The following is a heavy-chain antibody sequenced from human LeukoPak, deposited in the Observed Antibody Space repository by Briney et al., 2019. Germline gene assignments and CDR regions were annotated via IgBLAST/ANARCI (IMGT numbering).Heavy chain of an antibody. D-gene: IGHD5-18*01. CDR3: AKGVDTAMGPDY. J-gene: IGHJ4*02. CDR1: VFTFDDYA. Sequence: PGGSLRLSCAASVFTFDDYAMHWVRQAPGKGLEWVSLISGDGGSTYYADSVKGRFTISRDNSKNSLYLQMNSLRTEDTALYYCAKGVDTAMGPDYWGQGTLVTVSS. CDR2: ISGDGGST. V-gene: IGHV3-43*02.